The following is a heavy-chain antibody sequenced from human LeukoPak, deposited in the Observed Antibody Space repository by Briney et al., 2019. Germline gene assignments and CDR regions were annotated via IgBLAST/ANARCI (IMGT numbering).Heavy chain of an antibody. D-gene: IGHD1-20*01. Sequence: GGSLRLSCAASGFTFSSYRINWVRQAPGKGLEWVSSISSSSSYIYYADSVKGRFTISRDNAKNSLYLQMNSLRAEDTAVSYCARDPSLTGTTFFIDYWGQGTLVTVSS. J-gene: IGHJ4*02. CDR1: GFTFSSYR. CDR2: ISSSSSYI. CDR3: ARDPSLTGTTFFIDY. V-gene: IGHV3-21*01.